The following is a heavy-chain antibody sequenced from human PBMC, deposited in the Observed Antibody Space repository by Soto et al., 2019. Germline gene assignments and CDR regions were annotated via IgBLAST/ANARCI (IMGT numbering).Heavy chain of an antibody. CDR2: IDPSDSYT. CDR1: GDSFTSYW. CDR3: ARFPTVVTYSYYGMDV. Sequence: GESLKISCKGSGDSFTSYWISWVRQMPVKGLEWMGRIDPSDSYTNYSPSFQGHVTISADKSLSTAYLHWSSLNASDTALYYCARFPTVVTYSYYGMDVWGQGTTVTVSS. V-gene: IGHV5-10-1*01. D-gene: IGHD4-17*01. J-gene: IGHJ6*02.